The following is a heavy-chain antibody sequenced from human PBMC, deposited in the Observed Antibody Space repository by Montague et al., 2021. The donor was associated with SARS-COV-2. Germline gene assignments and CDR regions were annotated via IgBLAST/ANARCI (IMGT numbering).Heavy chain of an antibody. J-gene: IGHJ4*02. Sequence: SLRLSCXASGFTLYAYWMNWVRQAPGKGLEWVANINYDGSETYYXGSVKGRFTISRDNANNALHLQMNNLRAADTAVYFCARNPHRTYFYGSGICLLNHSFDYWGPGTLVTVSS. V-gene: IGHV3-7*01. CDR3: ARNPHRTYFYGSGICLLNHSFDY. D-gene: IGHD3-10*01. CDR2: INYDGSET. CDR1: GFTLYAYW.